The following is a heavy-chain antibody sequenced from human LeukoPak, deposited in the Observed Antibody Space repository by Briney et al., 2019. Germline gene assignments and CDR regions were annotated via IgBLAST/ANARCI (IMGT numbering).Heavy chain of an antibody. J-gene: IGHJ6*03. D-gene: IGHD1-7*01. CDR2: ISGSGDRT. V-gene: IGHV3-23*01. CDR3: AKADWNYVNYYYYMDV. CDR1: GFTFSSSA. Sequence: GGSLRLSCAASGFTFSSSAMSWVRQAPGKGLEWVSTISGSGDRTYYADSVKGRFTISRDNSKNTLFLHMNSLRAEDTAVYYCAKADWNYVNYYYYMDVWGKGTTVTVSS.